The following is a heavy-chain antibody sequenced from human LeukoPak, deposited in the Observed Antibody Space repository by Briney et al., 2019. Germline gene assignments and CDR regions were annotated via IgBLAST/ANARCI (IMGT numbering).Heavy chain of an antibody. CDR1: GFNFNNYG. CDR2: VSYDGSKK. J-gene: IGHJ4*02. Sequence: GGSLRLSCAASGFNFNNYGLHWVRQAPGKGLEWVAVVSYDGSKKYYADSVKGRFTISRDNSKNTLYLQMNSLRAEDTAVYYCAKWAVLLWFGESSSGYYFDYWGQGALVTVSS. D-gene: IGHD3-10*01. CDR3: AKWAVLLWFGESSSGYYFDY. V-gene: IGHV3-30*18.